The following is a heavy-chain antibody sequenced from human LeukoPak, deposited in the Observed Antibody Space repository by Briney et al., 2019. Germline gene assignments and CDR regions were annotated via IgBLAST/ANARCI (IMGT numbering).Heavy chain of an antibody. J-gene: IGHJ3*02. CDR1: GYKITSYW. CDR2: IYPGDSDT. CDR3: ASPGIAARPSDAFDI. D-gene: IGHD6-6*01. V-gene: IGHV5-51*01. Sequence: KPGESLKISCQASGYKITSYWIGWVRQMPGKGLEWMGIIYPGDSDTRYSPSFQGQVTISADKSISTAYLQWSSLKASDTAMYYCASPGIAARPSDAFDIWGQGTMVTVSS.